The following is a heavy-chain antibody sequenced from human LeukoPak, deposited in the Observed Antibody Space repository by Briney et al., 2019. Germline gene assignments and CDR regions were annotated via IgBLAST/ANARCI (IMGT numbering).Heavy chain of an antibody. V-gene: IGHV6-1*01. J-gene: IGHJ3*02. CDR1: GDXVSSYSAA. Sequence: SQTLSLTCAISGDXVSSYSAAWSWIRQSPSRGLEWLGRTYYRSKWYNDYAVSVKSRITINPDTSKNQFSLQLTSVTPEDTAVYYCARSGGHDAFDIWGQGRMVTVSS. CDR3: ARSGGHDAFDI. CDR2: TYYRSKWYN. D-gene: IGHD4-23*01.